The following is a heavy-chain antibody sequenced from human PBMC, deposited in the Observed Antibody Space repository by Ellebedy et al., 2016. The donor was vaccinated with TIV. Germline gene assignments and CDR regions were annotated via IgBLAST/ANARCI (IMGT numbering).Heavy chain of an antibody. Sequence: MPSETLSLTCMVSGGSISSGSHYWSWVRQHPGKGLEWIGYIYYSGTTYYNPSLTSQVTISVDTSKNQFSLKLSSVNAADTAVYYCARAFYSSSWYPYLDYWGQGALVTVSS. CDR2: IYYSGTT. CDR1: GGSISSGSHY. V-gene: IGHV4-31*01. CDR3: ARAFYSSSWYPYLDY. D-gene: IGHD6-13*01. J-gene: IGHJ4*02.